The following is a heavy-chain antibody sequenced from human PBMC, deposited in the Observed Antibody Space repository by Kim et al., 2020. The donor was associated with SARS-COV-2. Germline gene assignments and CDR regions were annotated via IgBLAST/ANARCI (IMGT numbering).Heavy chain of an antibody. J-gene: IGHJ6*02. CDR1: GFTFSSYG. Sequence: GGYLRLSCAASGFTFSSYGMHWVRQAPGKGLEWVAVIWYDGSNKYYADSVKGRFTISRDNSKNTLYLQVNSLRAEDTAVYYCASNLGPGGYYYYGMDVWGQGTTVTVSS. CDR2: IWYDGSNK. D-gene: IGHD7-27*01. CDR3: ASNLGPGGYYYYGMDV. V-gene: IGHV3-33*08.